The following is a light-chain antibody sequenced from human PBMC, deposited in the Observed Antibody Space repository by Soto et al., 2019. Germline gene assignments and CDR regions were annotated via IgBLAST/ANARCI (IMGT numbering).Light chain of an antibody. J-gene: IGKJ1*01. CDR2: DAS. CDR1: QSVRNC. V-gene: IGKV3-15*01. Sequence: ETGLTQSPASLSLSPGERATLSCRASQSVRNCLAWYQQKVGQPPRLLIYDASTRATGIPARFSGRGSGTEFTLTISSLQSEDFAVHHCPQYNLWPRTSGQGTQVNIK. CDR3: PQYNLWPRT.